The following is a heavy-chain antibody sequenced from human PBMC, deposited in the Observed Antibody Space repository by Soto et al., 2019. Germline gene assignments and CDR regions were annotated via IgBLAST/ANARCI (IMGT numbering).Heavy chain of an antibody. V-gene: IGHV1-3*02. D-gene: IGHD3-16*01. CDR1: GYTFTTYS. CDR2: SNAGNGYT. J-gene: IGHJ6*02. Sequence: ASVKVSCKASGYTFTTYSMHWVRQAPEHRLEWMGWSNAGNGYTQYSQDFQGRVTITRDTSASTAYMELSSLRSEDMAVYYCARDGGSGMDVWGQGTTVTVSS. CDR3: ARDGGSGMDV.